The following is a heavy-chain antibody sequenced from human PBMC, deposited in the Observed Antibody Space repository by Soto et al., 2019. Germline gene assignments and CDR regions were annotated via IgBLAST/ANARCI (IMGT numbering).Heavy chain of an antibody. CDR2: INAGNGNT. Sequence: GASVKVFCKASGYTFTGYAMHWVRQAPGQRLDWMGWINAGNGNTKYSQKFQGRVTITRDTSASAAYMELSSLRAEDTAVYYCAREYGTIFRAIFDSWGQGTLVTVSS. V-gene: IGHV1-3*01. D-gene: IGHD1-1*01. CDR1: GYTFTGYA. J-gene: IGHJ4*02. CDR3: AREYGTIFRAIFDS.